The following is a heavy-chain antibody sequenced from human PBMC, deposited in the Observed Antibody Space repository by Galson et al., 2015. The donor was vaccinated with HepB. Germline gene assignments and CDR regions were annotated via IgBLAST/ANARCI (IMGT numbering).Heavy chain of an antibody. CDR3: AKSMAARPGSFDY. CDR2: ISANTGNT. Sequence: SLRLSCAASGFTFSSYAVSWIRQAPGKGLEWVSTISANTGNTYYADSVKGRFTISRDNSKNTLYLQMNTLRAEDTAVYYCAKSMAARPGSFDYWGQGNLVTVSS. CDR1: GFTFSSYA. D-gene: IGHD6-6*01. V-gene: IGHV3-23*01. J-gene: IGHJ4*02.